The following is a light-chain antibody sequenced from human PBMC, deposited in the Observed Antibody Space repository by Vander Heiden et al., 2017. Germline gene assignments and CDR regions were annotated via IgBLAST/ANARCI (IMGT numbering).Light chain of an antibody. Sequence: SYELTQPPSVSVSPGQPASITCSGDKLGNKYACWYQQRPGQSPVLVIYQDTKRPSEIPERFSGSNAGNTATLTISGTQAMDEDDYYCQAWDDSAAVVFGGGTKLTVL. CDR3: QAWDDSAAVV. V-gene: IGLV3-1*01. J-gene: IGLJ2*01. CDR1: KLGNKY. CDR2: QDT.